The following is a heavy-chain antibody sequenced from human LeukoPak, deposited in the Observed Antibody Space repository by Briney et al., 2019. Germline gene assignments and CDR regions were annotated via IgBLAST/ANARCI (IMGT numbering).Heavy chain of an antibody. V-gene: IGHV3-53*01. J-gene: IGHJ5*02. CDR1: GFTVSSNY. D-gene: IGHD4-23*01. CDR2: IYRGDIT. Sequence: GGSLRLSCAASGFTVSSNYMSWVRQAPGKGLEWVSVIYRGDITYYADSVKGRFTISRDNSKNTLYLQMNSLRAEDTAVYYCAKEIRWQNWFDPWGQGTLVTVSS. CDR3: AKEIRWQNWFDP.